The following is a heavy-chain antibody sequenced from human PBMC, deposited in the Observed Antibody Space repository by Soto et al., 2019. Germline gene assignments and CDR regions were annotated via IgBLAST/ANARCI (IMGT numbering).Heavy chain of an antibody. CDR3: ARNRVLRFFDWLSLFDP. CDR1: GGTFSGYY. V-gene: IGHV4-34*01. CDR2: INHSGST. J-gene: IGHJ5*02. D-gene: IGHD3-9*01. Sequence: SESLSLTSAVCGGTFSGYYWSWIRQHPGKGLEWIGEINHSGSTNYNPSLKSRVTISVDTSKNQFSLKLSSVTAADTAVYYCARNRVLRFFDWLSLFDPWGQGTLVPVSS.